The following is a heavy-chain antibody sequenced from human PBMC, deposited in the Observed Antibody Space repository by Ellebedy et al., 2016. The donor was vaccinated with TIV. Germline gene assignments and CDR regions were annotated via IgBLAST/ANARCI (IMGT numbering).Heavy chain of an antibody. CDR3: ARDPYKSGWPVWNYFDY. Sequence: AASVKVSCKASGYTFTSFSLHWVRQAPGQGLEWMGIINPSGGGTSYAQRFQGRVTMTRDTSTSTVYMELSSLRSDDTAVYYCARDPYKSGWPVWNYFDYWGQGTLVTVSS. J-gene: IGHJ4*02. D-gene: IGHD6-19*01. CDR1: GYTFTSFS. CDR2: INPSGGGT. V-gene: IGHV1-46*01.